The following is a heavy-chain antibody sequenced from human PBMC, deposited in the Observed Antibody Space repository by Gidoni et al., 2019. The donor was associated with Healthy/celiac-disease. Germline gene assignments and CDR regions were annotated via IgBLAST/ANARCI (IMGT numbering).Heavy chain of an antibody. CDR1: GGSVSRGSYY. D-gene: IGHD2-15*01. Sequence: QVQLQESGPGLVKPSETLSLTCTVSGGSVSRGSYYWSWIRQPPGKGLEWIGYIYYSGSTNYNPSLKSRVTISVDTSKNQFSLKLSSVTAADTAVYYCAREGIYCSGGSCFPDYWGQGTLVTVSS. J-gene: IGHJ4*02. CDR3: AREGIYCSGGSCFPDY. V-gene: IGHV4-61*01. CDR2: IYYSGST.